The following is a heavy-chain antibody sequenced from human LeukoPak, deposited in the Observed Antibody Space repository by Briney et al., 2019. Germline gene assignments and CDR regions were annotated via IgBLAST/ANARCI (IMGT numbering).Heavy chain of an antibody. Sequence: PGGSLRLSCAASGFSFSSYEMNWVRQAPGKGLEWVSYIGSSGSTVYYADSVKGRFTISRDNSKNTLYLQMNSLRAEDTAVYYCAKDPTYYYGSGSSPWGQGTLVTVSS. J-gene: IGHJ5*02. V-gene: IGHV3-48*03. CDR3: AKDPTYYYGSGSSP. CDR1: GFSFSSYE. D-gene: IGHD3-10*01. CDR2: IGSSGSTV.